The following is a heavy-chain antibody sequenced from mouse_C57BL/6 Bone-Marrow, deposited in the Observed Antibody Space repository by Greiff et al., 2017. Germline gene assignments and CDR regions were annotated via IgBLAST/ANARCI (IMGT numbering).Heavy chain of an antibody. CDR1: GFTFSSYG. CDR3: ARQGSRAWFAY. J-gene: IGHJ3*01. CDR2: ISSGGSYT. Sequence: EVMLVESGGDLVKPGGSLKLSCAASGFTFSSYGMSWVRQTPDKRLEWVATISSGGSYTYYPDSVKGRITISRDNAKNTLYLQMSSLKSEDTAMYYCARQGSRAWFAYWGQGTLVTVSA. D-gene: IGHD1-1*01. V-gene: IGHV5-6*01.